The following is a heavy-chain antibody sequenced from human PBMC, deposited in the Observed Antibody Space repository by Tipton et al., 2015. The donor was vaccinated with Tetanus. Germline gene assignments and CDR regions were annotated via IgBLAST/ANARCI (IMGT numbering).Heavy chain of an antibody. Sequence: SLRLSCAASGFTFSSFAMSWVRQAPGKGLEWVSSISDSGGTTYYADSVKGRFTISRDNARNSLSLQINRLTAGDTAVYYCAREGGAGGELDSWGQGTLVTVSS. CDR3: AREGGAGGELDS. J-gene: IGHJ5*01. CDR2: ISDSGGTT. V-gene: IGHV3-23*01. CDR1: GFTFSSFA. D-gene: IGHD3-16*01.